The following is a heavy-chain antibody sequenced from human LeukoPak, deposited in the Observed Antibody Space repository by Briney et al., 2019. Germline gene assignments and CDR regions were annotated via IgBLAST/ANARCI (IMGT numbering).Heavy chain of an antibody. V-gene: IGHV3-30*01. CDR2: ISYDGSNK. CDR1: GFIFRRYA. D-gene: IGHD6-13*01. CDR3: ASYSSTDY. J-gene: IGHJ4*02. Sequence: SVLLPWPACGFIFRRYAMHWVRPDPGHGLEWVAVISYDGSNKYYADSVKGRFTISRDNSKNTLYLQMNSLRAEDTAVYYCASYSSTDYWSQGTLVTVSS.